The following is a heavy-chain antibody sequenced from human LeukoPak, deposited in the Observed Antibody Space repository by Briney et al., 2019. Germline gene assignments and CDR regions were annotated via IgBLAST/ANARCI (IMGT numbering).Heavy chain of an antibody. CDR1: GFTFRSYE. V-gene: IGHV3-48*03. CDR2: ISSSGSTI. D-gene: IGHD4-23*01. Sequence: PGGSLRLSCAASGFTFRSYEMHWVRQAPGKGLEWVSYISSSGSTIYYADSVKGRFTISRDNAKNSLYLQMNSLRAEDTAVYYCARDYGGSSPFDYWGQGTLVTVSS. CDR3: ARDYGGSSPFDY. J-gene: IGHJ4*02.